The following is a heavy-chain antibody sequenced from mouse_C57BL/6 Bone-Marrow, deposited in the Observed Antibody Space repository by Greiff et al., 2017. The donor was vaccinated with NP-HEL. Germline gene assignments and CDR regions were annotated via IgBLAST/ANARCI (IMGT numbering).Heavy chain of an antibody. J-gene: IGHJ3*01. Sequence: EVKLMESGGGLVKPGGSLKLSCAASGFTFSSYAMSWVRQTPEKRLEWVATISDGGSYTYYPDNVKGRFTISRDNAKNDLYLKKSHLKSEDTAMYYCSRDWGRVPFSDWGQGTLVTVSA. CDR3: SRDWGRVPFSD. V-gene: IGHV5-4*01. CDR1: GFTFSSYA. CDR2: ISDGGSYT. D-gene: IGHD3-1*01.